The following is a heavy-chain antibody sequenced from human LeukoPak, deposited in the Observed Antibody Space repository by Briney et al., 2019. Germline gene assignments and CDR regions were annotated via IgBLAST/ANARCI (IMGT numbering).Heavy chain of an antibody. CDR2: IYSGGST. Sequence: GGSLRLSCGASGLTVSDNYMTWVRQAPGKGLEWVSIIYSGGSTYYADSVKGRVTISRDESKNTVYLQMNTLRAEDTAIYYCARGLGGYNKYYFDYWGQGTLVTVSS. D-gene: IGHD3-22*01. CDR3: ARGLGGYNKYYFDY. V-gene: IGHV3-53*01. J-gene: IGHJ4*02. CDR1: GLTVSDNY.